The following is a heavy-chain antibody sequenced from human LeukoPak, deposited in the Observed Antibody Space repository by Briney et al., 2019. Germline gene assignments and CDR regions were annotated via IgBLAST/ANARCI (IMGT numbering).Heavy chain of an antibody. CDR1: GRSISRYY. D-gene: IGHD5-24*01. V-gene: IGHV4-59*01. CDR3: ARDMGDGYNSHYFDY. J-gene: IGHJ4*02. CDR2: IYYTGST. Sequence: SETLSLTCTVSGRSISRYYWSWIRQPPGKGLEWIAYIYYTGSTNYNPSLKSRVTISVDTSKNQFSLKLSSVTAADTAVYYCARDMGDGYNSHYFDYWGQGTLVTVSS.